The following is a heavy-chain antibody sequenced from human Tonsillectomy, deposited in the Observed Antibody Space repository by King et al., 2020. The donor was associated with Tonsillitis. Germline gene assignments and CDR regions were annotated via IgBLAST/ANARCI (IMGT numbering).Heavy chain of an antibody. CDR1: GFTFSSYG. CDR2: ISYDGRTK. D-gene: IGHD4-23*01. V-gene: IGHV3-33*05. J-gene: IGHJ4*02. CDR3: ARDPDYGDNSGFDY. Sequence: QLVQSGGGVVQPGRSLRLSCAASGFTFSSYGMHWVRQAPGRGLEWVAVISYDGRTKYYGDSVMGRFTISRDNSKNTLYLQMNFLRAEDTAVYYCARDPDYGDNSGFDYWGQGTLVTVSS.